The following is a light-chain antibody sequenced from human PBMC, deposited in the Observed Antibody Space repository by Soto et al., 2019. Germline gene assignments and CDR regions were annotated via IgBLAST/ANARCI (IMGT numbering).Light chain of an antibody. CDR2: GAS. CDR3: HKKNNWPKI. Sequence: EIVMTQSPATLSVSPGERATLSCRASQSVSSNLAWYQQKPGQAPRLLIYGASTRATGIPARFSGSGSGTVSTLTISGLQFEFFAFFYCHKKNNWPKILGKGTNLEIK. CDR1: QSVSSN. J-gene: IGKJ2*01. V-gene: IGKV3-15*01.